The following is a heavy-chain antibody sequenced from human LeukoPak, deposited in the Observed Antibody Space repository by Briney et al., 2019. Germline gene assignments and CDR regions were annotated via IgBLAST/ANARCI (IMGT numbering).Heavy chain of an antibody. Sequence: GGSLRLSCAASGFTVSSNYMSWVRQAPGKGLEWVSVIYSGGSTYYADSVKGRFTISKDNSKSTLYLQMNSLRAEDTAVYYCATQYYYDSSGYYLFDYWGQGTLVTVSS. CDR3: ATQYYYDSSGYYLFDY. D-gene: IGHD3-22*01. CDR2: IYSGGST. CDR1: GFTVSSNY. V-gene: IGHV3-53*01. J-gene: IGHJ4*02.